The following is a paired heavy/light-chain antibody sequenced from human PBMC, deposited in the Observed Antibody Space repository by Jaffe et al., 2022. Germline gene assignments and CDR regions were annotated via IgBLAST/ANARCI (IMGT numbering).Heavy chain of an antibody. CDR3: VKGQGVMMTGAFES. D-gene: IGHD3-9*01. Sequence: EVQLVQSGADMKKPGESLKISCEASGFNFDSSWIGWVRQMPGKGLEWMGLIYPLDSDTRYSPSFLGQVTISADKAIRTVYLQWSSLKASDTAMYYCVKGQGVMMTGAFESWGQGTLVTVSS. CDR1: GFNFDSSW. V-gene: IGHV5-51*03. CDR2: IYPLDSDT. J-gene: IGHJ4*02.
Light chain of an antibody. CDR2: EAS. CDR3: HQYGRSPHT. CDR1: RGIPSNF. J-gene: IGKJ2*01. V-gene: IGKV3-20*01. Sequence: EILLTQSPVTLSLSPGERATLSCRASRGIPSNFLAWYQQKPGQAPRLLFFEASSRATGTPDRFSGSGSGTDFTLTISRLEPEDFAVYYCHQYGRSPHTFGQGTKLEI.